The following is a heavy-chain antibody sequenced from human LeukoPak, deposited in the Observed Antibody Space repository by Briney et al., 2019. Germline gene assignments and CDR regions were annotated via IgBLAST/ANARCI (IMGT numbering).Heavy chain of an antibody. Sequence: SETLSLTCAVSGYSISSNNWWAWVRQPPGKGLEWIGYIYYNGNTYYNPYNPSLTSRVTMSVDTSKNQFSLKLDSVTEIDTAMYYCARNQAVAANRGASDVWGQGTMDTVSS. V-gene: IGHV4-28*01. CDR1: GYSISSNNW. D-gene: IGHD6-19*01. J-gene: IGHJ3*01. CDR2: IYYNGNT. CDR3: ARNQAVAANRGASDV.